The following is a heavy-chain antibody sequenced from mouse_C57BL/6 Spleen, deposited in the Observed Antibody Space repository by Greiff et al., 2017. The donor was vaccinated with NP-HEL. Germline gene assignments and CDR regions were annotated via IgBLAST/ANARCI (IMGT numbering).Heavy chain of an antibody. J-gene: IGHJ2*01. V-gene: IGHV1-55*01. Sequence: QVQLQQPGAELVKPGASVKMSCKASGYTFTSYWITWVKQRPGQGLEWIGDIYPGSGSTNYNEKFKSKATLTVDTSSSTAYMQLSSLTSEDSAVYYCARRTETGAYLDYWGQGTTLTVSS. CDR1: GYTFTSYW. CDR2: IYPGSGST. CDR3: ARRTETGAYLDY.